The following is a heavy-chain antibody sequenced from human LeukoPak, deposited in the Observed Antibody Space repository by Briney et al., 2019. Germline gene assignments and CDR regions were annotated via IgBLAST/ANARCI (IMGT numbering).Heavy chain of an antibody. CDR2: IYYSGST. CDR3: ARAGPSSGYYPCFDY. J-gene: IGHJ4*02. V-gene: IGHV4-31*03. CDR1: GGSISSGGYY. Sequence: PSETLSLTCTVSGGSISSGGYYWSWIRQHPGKGLEWIGYIYYSGSTYYNPSLKSRVTISVDTSKNQFSLKLSSVTAADTAVYYCARAGPSSGYYPCFDYWGQGTLVTVSS. D-gene: IGHD3-22*01.